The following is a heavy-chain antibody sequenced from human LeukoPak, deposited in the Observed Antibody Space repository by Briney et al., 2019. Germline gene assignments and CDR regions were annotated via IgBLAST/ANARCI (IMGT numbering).Heavy chain of an antibody. Sequence: PGGSLRLSCVAAGFSCGNYSMSWVRQAPGKGLQWVAQISGTGGATWYACFASDRFTISRDNSKKTLYMQMSGLRVEDTAMYYCAQDPRPTYGTNWFDSWGKGTILIVSS. J-gene: IGHJ5*01. CDR2: ISGTGGAT. CDR3: AQDPRPTYGTNWFDS. CDR1: GFSCGNYS. D-gene: IGHD2-21*01. V-gene: IGHV3-23*01.